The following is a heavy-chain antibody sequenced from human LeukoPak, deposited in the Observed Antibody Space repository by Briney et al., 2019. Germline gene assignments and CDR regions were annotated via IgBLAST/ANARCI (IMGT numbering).Heavy chain of an antibody. D-gene: IGHD6-6*01. CDR1: GYTFTGYY. CDR3: ARSIAARLKTYYYYMDV. CDR2: IIPIFGTA. Sequence: GASVKVSCKASGYTFTGYYMHWVRQAPGQGLEWMGGIIPIFGTANYAQKFQGRVTITADKSTSTAYMELSSLRSEDTAVYYCARSIAARLKTYYYYMDVWGKGTTVTISS. J-gene: IGHJ6*03. V-gene: IGHV1-69*06.